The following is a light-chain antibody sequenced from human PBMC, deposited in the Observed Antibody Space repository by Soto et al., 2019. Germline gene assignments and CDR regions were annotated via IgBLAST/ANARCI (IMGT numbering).Light chain of an antibody. CDR2: DTS. CDR1: QSVSSN. V-gene: IGKV3-15*01. Sequence: EIVLTQSPGTQSLSPGERATLSCRASQSVSSNLAWYQQKPGQAPRLLIYDTSTRATGIPARFSGSGSGTEFTLTISSLQSEDFALYYCHQYNNWPPGTFGQGTKVDIK. J-gene: IGKJ2*01. CDR3: HQYNNWPPGT.